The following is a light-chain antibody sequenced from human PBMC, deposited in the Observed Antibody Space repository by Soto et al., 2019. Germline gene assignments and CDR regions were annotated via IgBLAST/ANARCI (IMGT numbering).Light chain of an antibody. CDR3: SSYTSSSTLYV. Sequence: QSVLTQPASVSGSPRQSITISCTGASSDVGSYTYVSWYQQHPGKAPKLMIYEVNNRPSGVSNRFSGSKSGNTASLTISGLQAEDEADYYCSSYTSSSTLYVFGTGTKVTAL. CDR1: SSDVGSYTY. J-gene: IGLJ1*01. V-gene: IGLV2-14*01. CDR2: EVN.